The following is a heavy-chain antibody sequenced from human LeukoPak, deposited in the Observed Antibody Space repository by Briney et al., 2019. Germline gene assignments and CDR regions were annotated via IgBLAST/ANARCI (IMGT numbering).Heavy chain of an antibody. D-gene: IGHD5-18*01. V-gene: IGHV1-69*05. CDR1: GGTFSSYA. CDR3: ARGYSYGPVGYYYYYMDV. CDR2: IIPIFGTA. J-gene: IGHJ6*03. Sequence: SMKVSCKASGGTFSSYAISWVRQAPGQGLEWMGGIIPIFGTANYAQKFQGRVTITTDESTSTAYMELSSLRSEDTAVYYCARGYSYGPVGYYYYYMDVWGKGITVTVSS.